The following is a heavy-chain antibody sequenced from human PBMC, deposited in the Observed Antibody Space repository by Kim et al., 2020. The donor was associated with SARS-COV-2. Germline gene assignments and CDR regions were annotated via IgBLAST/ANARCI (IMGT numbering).Heavy chain of an antibody. CDR2: IIPIFGTA. V-gene: IGHV1-69*13. J-gene: IGHJ5*02. CDR3: ARWSQRDLAYCGGDCSWAENWFDP. CDR1: GGTFSSYA. Sequence: SVKVSCKASGGTFSSYAISWVRQAPGQGLEWMGGIIPIFGTANYAQKFQGRVTITADESTSTAYMELSSLRSEDTAVYYCARWSQRDLAYCGGDCSWAENWFDPWGQGTLVTVSS. D-gene: IGHD2-21*02.